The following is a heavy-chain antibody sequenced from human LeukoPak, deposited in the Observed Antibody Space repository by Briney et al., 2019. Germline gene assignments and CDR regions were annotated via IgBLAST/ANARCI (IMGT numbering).Heavy chain of an antibody. CDR3: ARAPIGSVDY. CDR1: GDSITNSY. V-gene: IGHV4-59*01. J-gene: IGHJ4*02. Sequence: PSETLSLTCTVFGDSITNSYWTWIRLPPGKGLEWIAHIYYTGYTNYNPSLKSRVSISVDTSKNQLTLKLISVTAADTAVYYCARAPIGSVDYWGQGAQVTVSS. D-gene: IGHD1-14*01. CDR2: IYYTGYT.